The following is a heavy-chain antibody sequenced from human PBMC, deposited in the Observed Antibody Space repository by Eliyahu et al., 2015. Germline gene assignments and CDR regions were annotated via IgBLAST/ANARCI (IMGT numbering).Heavy chain of an antibody. CDR2: XYYSGRT. J-gene: IGHJ4*02. CDR3: ARHERGAKDGFSY. CDR1: GASIKNRNYY. V-gene: IGHV4-39*02. Sequence: QVHLLESGPGLXKPSETLSLTCNXSGASIKNRNYYWGWIRKPPGRGLEWVGMXYYSGRTFYKPSLKSRVAIAVDASKSRLSLTLNGVTAADTAVYYCARHERGAKDGFSYWGQGTLVVVSS. D-gene: IGHD5-24*01.